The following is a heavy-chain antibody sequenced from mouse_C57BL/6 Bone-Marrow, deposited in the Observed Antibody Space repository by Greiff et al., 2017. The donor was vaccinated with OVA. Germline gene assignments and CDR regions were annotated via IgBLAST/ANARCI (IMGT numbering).Heavy chain of an antibody. D-gene: IGHD1-1*01. Sequence: VHLVESGAELAKPGASVRLSCKASGYTFTTYWMHWVKQRPGQGLDWIGYINPGSGYTKYNQKFKDKATLTADKSSSTAYMQLSSLTYKDSAVYFCARDYGSYGFSYWGQGTLVTVSA. CDR1: GYTFTTYW. CDR3: ARDYGSYGFSY. J-gene: IGHJ3*01. CDR2: INPGSGYT. V-gene: IGHV1-7*01.